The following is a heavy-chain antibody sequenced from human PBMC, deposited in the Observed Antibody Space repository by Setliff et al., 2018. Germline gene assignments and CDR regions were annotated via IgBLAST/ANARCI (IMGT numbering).Heavy chain of an antibody. V-gene: IGHV4-59*01. CDR3: TRDFWPESSGFAFGQ. Sequence: TLSLTCSVSGDSMSFSYWSWIRQPPGKGLEWIGYIYYSGSTDSHPSLKSRVSISIDTSKNQFSLNVRSVTAADTAVYYCTRDFWPESSGFAFGQWGQGTLVTVSS. D-gene: IGHD3-22*01. CDR1: GDSMSFSY. J-gene: IGHJ4*02. CDR2: IYYSGST.